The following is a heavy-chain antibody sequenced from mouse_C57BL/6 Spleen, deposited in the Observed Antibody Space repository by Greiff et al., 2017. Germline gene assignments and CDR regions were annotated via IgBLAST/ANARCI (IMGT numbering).Heavy chain of an antibody. CDR1: GYAFTNYL. CDR3: ARNGYDPWYFDY. J-gene: IGHJ2*01. CDR2: INPGSGGT. D-gene: IGHD2-2*01. Sequence: QVQLQQSGAELVRPGTSVKVSCKASGYAFTNYLIEWVKQRPGQGLEWIGVINPGSGGTNYNEKFKGKATLTADKSSSTAYMQLSRLTSEASSVYFCARNGYDPWYFDYWGQGTTLTVSS. V-gene: IGHV1-54*01.